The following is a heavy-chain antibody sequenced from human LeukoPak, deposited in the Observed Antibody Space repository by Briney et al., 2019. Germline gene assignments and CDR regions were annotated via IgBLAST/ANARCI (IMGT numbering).Heavy chain of an antibody. V-gene: IGHV4-39*01. D-gene: IGHD3-3*01. J-gene: IGHJ4*02. CDR1: GGFISINNYY. CDR3: ARLPRYDFWS. CDR2: IYYSGST. Sequence: NPSETLSLTCTVSGGFISINNYYCGWIRQPPGKGLEWIGNIYYSGSTYYNPSLKSRVTISVDTSKNQFSLKLSSVTAADTAVYYCARLPRYDFWSWGQGTLVTVSS.